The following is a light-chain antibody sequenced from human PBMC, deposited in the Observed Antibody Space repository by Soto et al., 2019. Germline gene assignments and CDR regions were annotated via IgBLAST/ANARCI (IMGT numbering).Light chain of an antibody. Sequence: EIVLTQSPGTLSVSQGERATLSCRASQSVSSNLAWYQQKPGQAPRLLIYGASTRATGIPARFSGSGSGTEFTLTISSLQSEDFAVYYCQQYNNWPPMYTFGQGTKVDIK. V-gene: IGKV3-15*01. CDR2: GAS. CDR1: QSVSSN. CDR3: QQYNNWPPMYT. J-gene: IGKJ2*01.